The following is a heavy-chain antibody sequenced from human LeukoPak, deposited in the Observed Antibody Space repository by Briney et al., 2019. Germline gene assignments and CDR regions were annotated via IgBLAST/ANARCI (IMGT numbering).Heavy chain of an antibody. CDR3: ARSSSWYHADNNWFDP. CDR2: IYYSGST. CDR1: GDSISSYY. Sequence: SETLSLTCTVSGDSISSYYWSWIRQPPGKGLEWIGYIYYSGSTNYNPSLKSRVTISVDTSKNQFSLKLSSVTAADTAVYYCARSSSWYHADNNWFDPWGQGTLVTVSP. D-gene: IGHD6-13*01. V-gene: IGHV4-59*01. J-gene: IGHJ5*02.